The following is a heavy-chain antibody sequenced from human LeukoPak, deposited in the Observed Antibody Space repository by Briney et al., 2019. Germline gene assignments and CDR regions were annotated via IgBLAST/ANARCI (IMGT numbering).Heavy chain of an antibody. J-gene: IGHJ4*02. Sequence: SETLSLTCTVSGGSISSYYWSWIRQPPGKGLEWIGYIYYSGSTNYNPSLKSRVTISVDTSKNQFSLKLSSVTAADTAVYYCAREAPTFDFWSGSRAGPFDYWGQGTLVTVSS. CDR3: AREAPTFDFWSGSRAGPFDY. CDR1: GGSISSYY. CDR2: IYYSGST. D-gene: IGHD3-3*01. V-gene: IGHV4-59*12.